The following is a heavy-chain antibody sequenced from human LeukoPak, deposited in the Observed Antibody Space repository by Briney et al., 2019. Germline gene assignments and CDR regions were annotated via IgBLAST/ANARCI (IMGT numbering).Heavy chain of an antibody. Sequence: PGGSLRLSCAASGFTFSNAWMSWVRQVPGKGLGWVVRIKSKIDGGTTDYAAPVKGRFTISRDDSKNTLYMQMNSLKTEDTAVYYCTTGESGIVTTIRIEPDAFDIWGQGTMVTVSS. J-gene: IGHJ3*02. D-gene: IGHD5-12*01. CDR2: IKSKIDGGTT. CDR3: TTGESGIVTTIRIEPDAFDI. V-gene: IGHV3-15*01. CDR1: GFTFSNAW.